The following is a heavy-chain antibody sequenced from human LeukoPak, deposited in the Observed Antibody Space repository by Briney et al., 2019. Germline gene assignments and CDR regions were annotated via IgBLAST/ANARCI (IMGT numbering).Heavy chain of an antibody. D-gene: IGHD6-13*01. Sequence: PGRSLRLSCAASGFTFSSYGMHWVRQAPGKGLEWVAVISNDGSNKYYADSVKGRFTISRDNSKNTLYLQMNSLRAEDTAVYYCARDSSSYYDYWGQGTLVTVSS. V-gene: IGHV3-30*03. CDR2: ISNDGSNK. J-gene: IGHJ4*02. CDR3: ARDSSSYYDY. CDR1: GFTFSSYG.